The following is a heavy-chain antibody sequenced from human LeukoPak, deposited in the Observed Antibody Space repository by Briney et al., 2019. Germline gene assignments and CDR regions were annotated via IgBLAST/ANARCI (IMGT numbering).Heavy chain of an antibody. D-gene: IGHD3-10*01. CDR2: FDPEDGET. Sequence: GASVKVSCKVSEYTLTELSMHWVRQAPGKGLEWMGGFDPEDGETIYAQKFQGRVTMTEDTSTDTAYMELSSLRSEDTAVYYCATSSLARDYFFAFDIWGQGTMVTVSS. V-gene: IGHV1-24*01. J-gene: IGHJ3*02. CDR3: ATSSLARDYFFAFDI. CDR1: EYTLTELS.